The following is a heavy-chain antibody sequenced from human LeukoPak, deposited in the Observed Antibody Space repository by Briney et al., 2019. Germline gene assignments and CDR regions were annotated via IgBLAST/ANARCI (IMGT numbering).Heavy chain of an antibody. CDR1: GGSMGTYY. V-gene: IGHV4-59*08. D-gene: IGHD2-21*01. CDR2: IYYRGST. Sequence: PSETLSLTCGVSGGSMGTYYWTWVRQPPGKGLEWIGYIYYRGSTNYNPSLKSRVTISEDTAKNQFSPKLTSVTAADTAVYYCARHGAIPEYWGQGSLVIVSS. J-gene: IGHJ4*02. CDR3: ARHGAIPEY.